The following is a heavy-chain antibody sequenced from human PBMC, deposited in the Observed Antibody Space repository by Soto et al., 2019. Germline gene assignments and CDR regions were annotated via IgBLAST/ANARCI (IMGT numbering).Heavy chain of an antibody. CDR1: GGTFNNYP. CDR2: SIPIFGTA. V-gene: IGHV1-69*13. D-gene: IGHD3-3*01. J-gene: IGHJ6*02. Sequence: SVKACCKASGGTFNNYPMTWVRQAHGEGLEWMGGSIPIFGTANYAQKFQGRVTISVDESTSTAYMELSSLRSEDTAVYYCANPPESEWLPTRNYYYGMEVWGQGTTVTVSS. CDR3: ANPPESEWLPTRNYYYGMEV.